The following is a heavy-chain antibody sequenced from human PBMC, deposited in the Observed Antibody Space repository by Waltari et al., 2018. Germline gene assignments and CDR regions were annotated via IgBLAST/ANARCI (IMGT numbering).Heavy chain of an antibody. D-gene: IGHD6-13*01. J-gene: IGHJ4*02. V-gene: IGHV4-34*01. CDR2: INHSGSN. CDR3: ARGPAAAGKRRYFDY. CDR1: GGSFSGYY. Sequence: QVQLQQWGAGLLKPSETLSLTCAVYGGSFSGYYWSWIRQPPGKGLEWIGEINHSGSNHYNPSLKSRVTISVDTSKNQFFLKLRSVTAADTAVDYCARGPAAAGKRRYFDYWGQGTLVTVSS.